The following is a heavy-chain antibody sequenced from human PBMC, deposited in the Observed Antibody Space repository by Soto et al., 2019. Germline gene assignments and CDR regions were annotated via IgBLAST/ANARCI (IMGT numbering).Heavy chain of an antibody. D-gene: IGHD3-3*01. V-gene: IGHV3-53*01. CDR1: GFTVSSNY. J-gene: IGHJ6*02. CDR2: IYSGGST. Sequence: LRLSCAASGFTVSSNYMSWVRQAPGKGLEWVSVIYSGGSTYYADSVKGRFTISRDNSKNTLYLQMNSLRAEDTAVYYCARHYYDFWRDLKSRKGGMEVWGQGTTVTVSS. CDR3: ARHYYDFWRDLKSRKGGMEV.